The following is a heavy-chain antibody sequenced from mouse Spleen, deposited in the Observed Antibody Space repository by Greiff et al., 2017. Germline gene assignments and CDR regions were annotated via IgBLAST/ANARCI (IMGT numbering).Heavy chain of an antibody. J-gene: IGHJ2*01. CDR2: FYPGSGSI. CDR1: GYTFTEYT. V-gene: IGHV1-62-2*01. D-gene: IGHD1-2*01. CDR3: ARHEEIHYYGYTSYYFDY. Sequence: QVQLQQSGAELVKPGASVKLSCKASGYTFTEYTIHWVKQRSGQGLEWIGWFYPGSGSIKYNEKFKDKATLTADKSSSTVYMELSRLTSEDSAVYFCARHEEIHYYGYTSYYFDYWGQGTTLTVSS.